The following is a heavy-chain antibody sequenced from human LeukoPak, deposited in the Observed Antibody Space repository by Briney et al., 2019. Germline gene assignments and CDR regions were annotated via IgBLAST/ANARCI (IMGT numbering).Heavy chain of an antibody. J-gene: IGHJ4*02. V-gene: IGHV1-2*02. D-gene: IGHD6-6*01. Sequence: ASVKVSCKASGYTFPGYYMHWVRQAPGQGLEWMGWINPNSGGTNYAPKFQGRVTMTRDTSISTAYMELSRLRSDDTAVYYCAREHSSSSGKVFDYWGRGTLVTVSS. CDR3: AREHSSSSGKVFDY. CDR1: GYTFPGYY. CDR2: INPNSGGT.